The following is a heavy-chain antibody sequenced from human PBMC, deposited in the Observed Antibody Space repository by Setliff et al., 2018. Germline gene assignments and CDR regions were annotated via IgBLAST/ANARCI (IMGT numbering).Heavy chain of an antibody. V-gene: IGHV4-31*03. D-gene: IGHD6-13*01. CDR3: ARDHPGYSSSWYWFDS. CDR2: IYYSGST. Sequence: KPSETLSLTCTVSGDSIYSGGYYWSWIRQHPGKGLEWIGYIYYSGSTYYNPSLKSRVTISIDTSKNQFSLKLSSVTAADTAVYYCARDHPGYSSSWYWFDSWGLGTLVTSPQ. CDR1: GDSIYSGGYY. J-gene: IGHJ5*01.